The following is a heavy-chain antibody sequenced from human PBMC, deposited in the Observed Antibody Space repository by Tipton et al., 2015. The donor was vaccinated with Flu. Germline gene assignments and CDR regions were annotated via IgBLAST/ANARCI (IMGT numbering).Heavy chain of an antibody. V-gene: IGHV3-7*04. Sequence: SLRLSCVASGFTFENYWMNWVRQAPGKGLEWVANIKQDGSEIYYVGSVKGRFTISRDNAKNSVYLQMSSLRAEDTAVYYCGRAMDGWGKGTTVIVSS. J-gene: IGHJ6*04. CDR3: GRAMDG. CDR1: GFTFENYW. CDR2: IKQDGSEI.